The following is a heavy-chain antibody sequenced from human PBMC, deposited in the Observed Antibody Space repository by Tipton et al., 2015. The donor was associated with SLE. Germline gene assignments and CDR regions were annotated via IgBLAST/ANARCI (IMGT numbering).Heavy chain of an antibody. J-gene: IGHJ4*02. CDR3: ASGGKRRPVLAPAVEV. CDR2: IYYDGTA. V-gene: IGHV4-39*07. Sequence: TLSLTCFVSGASVRSTSYHWGWIRQPPGKGLEWIGNIYYDGTAYSTPSLESRVSISVDTSKNQVSLRLASVTAADTAVYYCASGGKRRPVLAPAVEVWGQGTLVTVSS. D-gene: IGHD4-23*01. CDR1: GASVRSTSYH.